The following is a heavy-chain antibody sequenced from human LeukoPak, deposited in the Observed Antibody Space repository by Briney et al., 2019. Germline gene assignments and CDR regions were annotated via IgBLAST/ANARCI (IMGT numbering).Heavy chain of an antibody. J-gene: IGHJ4*02. Sequence: GGSLRLSCAASGFTVSSKYMSWVRQAPGKRLGWVSVLYIDDRTFYADSVKGRFSISRDKSKNTLFLQMNRLRVEDTAVYFCVRGLGFYGDYPTFWGQGTLVTVSS. CDR1: GFTVSSKY. D-gene: IGHD4-17*01. V-gene: IGHV3-66*01. CDR2: LYIDDRT. CDR3: VRGLGFYGDYPTF.